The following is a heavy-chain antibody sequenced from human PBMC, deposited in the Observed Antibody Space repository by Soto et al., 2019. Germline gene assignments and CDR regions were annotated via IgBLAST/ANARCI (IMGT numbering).Heavy chain of an antibody. V-gene: IGHV4-30-2*01. CDR2: IYHSGST. CDR3: ASVYYDFWSGSAGWFDP. Sequence: SETLSLTCAVSGGSISSGGYSWSWIRHPPGKGLEWIGYIYHSGSTYYNPSLKSRVAISVDRSKNQFSLKLSSVTAADTAVYYCASVYYDFWSGSAGWFDPWGQGTLVTVSS. CDR1: GGSISSGGYS. J-gene: IGHJ5*02. D-gene: IGHD3-3*01.